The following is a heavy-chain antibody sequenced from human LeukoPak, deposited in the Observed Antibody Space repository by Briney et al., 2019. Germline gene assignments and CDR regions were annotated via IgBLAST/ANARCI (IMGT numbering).Heavy chain of an antibody. CDR3: ARDGLHYENNWFDP. J-gene: IGHJ5*02. D-gene: IGHD3-3*01. CDR2: INTSGST. CDR1: GDSISIYC. Sequence: SETLSLTCTVSGDSISIYCWSWIRQPAGKGLEWIGRINTSGSTKYNPSLKSRVTMSIDTSKNQFSLKLKLSSVTAADTAVYYCARDGLHYENNWFDPWGQGTLVTVSS. V-gene: IGHV4-4*07.